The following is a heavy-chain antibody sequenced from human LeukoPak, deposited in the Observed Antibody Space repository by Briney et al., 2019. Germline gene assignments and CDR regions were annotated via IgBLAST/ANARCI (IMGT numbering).Heavy chain of an antibody. V-gene: IGHV1-2*02. J-gene: IGHJ5*02. CDR2: VNPNSGGT. CDR1: GDTFTGYY. D-gene: IGHD3-9*01. CDR3: ARADNFDRYVVDP. Sequence: GASVKVSCKTSGDTFTGYYMHWVRQAPGQGLEWMGWVNPNSGGTNYAQKFQGRVTMTRDTSISTAYMELSRLRSDDTAVYYCARADNFDRYVVDPWGQGTLVTVSS.